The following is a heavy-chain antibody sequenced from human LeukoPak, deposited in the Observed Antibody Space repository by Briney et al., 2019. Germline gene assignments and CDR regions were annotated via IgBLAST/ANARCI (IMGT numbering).Heavy chain of an antibody. CDR2: ISGSGGST. CDR3: AKEMYYYDSGYYFDY. Sequence: PGGSLRLSCAASGFTFSSYAMSWVRQAPGKGLEWVSAISGSGGSTYYADSVKGRFTISRDNSKNRLYLQMNSLRAEDTAVYYCAKEMYYYDSGYYFDYWGQGTLVTVSS. D-gene: IGHD3-22*01. V-gene: IGHV3-23*01. J-gene: IGHJ4*02. CDR1: GFTFSSYA.